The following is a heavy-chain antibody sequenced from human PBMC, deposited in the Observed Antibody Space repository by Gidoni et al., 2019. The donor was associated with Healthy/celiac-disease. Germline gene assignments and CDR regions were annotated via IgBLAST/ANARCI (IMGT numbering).Heavy chain of an antibody. Sequence: QVQLQESGPGLVKPSQTLSLTCTVSVGSISSGSYYWSWIRQPAGKGLEWIGRIYTSGSTNYNPALKSRVTISVDTSKNQFSRKLSSVTAADTAVYYCAGTEREFWSDLFDYWGQGTLVNVSS. CDR1: VGSISSGSYY. CDR2: IYTSGST. J-gene: IGHJ4*02. D-gene: IGHD3-3*01. V-gene: IGHV4-61*02. CDR3: AGTEREFWSDLFDY.